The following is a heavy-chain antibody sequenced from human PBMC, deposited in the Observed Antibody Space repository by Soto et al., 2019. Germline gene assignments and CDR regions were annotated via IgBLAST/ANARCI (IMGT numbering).Heavy chain of an antibody. D-gene: IGHD5-12*01. V-gene: IGHV3-30*18. CDR2: ISYEGSKK. CDR3: AKDFSRRGYSAFDS. Sequence: RLSCAASGFTFSTYGMHWVRQAPGKGLEWVAVISYEGSKKYYADSVKGRFTISRDNSKGTLYLQMSSLRTEDTAVYYCAKDFSRRGYSAFDSWGQGTLVTVSS. CDR1: GFTFSTYG. J-gene: IGHJ4*02.